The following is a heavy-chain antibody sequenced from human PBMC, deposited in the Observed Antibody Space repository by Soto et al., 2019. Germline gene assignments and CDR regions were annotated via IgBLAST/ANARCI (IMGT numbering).Heavy chain of an antibody. V-gene: IGHV3-23*01. Sequence: GSLRLSCAAAGFTFSTYAMSWVRQAPGKGLEWVSSISASGRSTYSADSVKGRFTISRDNSKNTLYLQMNNLRVEEAAVYYCAKDLGNCSTTSCYLDSWGQGTLVTVSS. D-gene: IGHD2-2*01. J-gene: IGHJ4*02. CDR2: ISASGRST. CDR3: AKDLGNCSTTSCYLDS. CDR1: GFTFSTYA.